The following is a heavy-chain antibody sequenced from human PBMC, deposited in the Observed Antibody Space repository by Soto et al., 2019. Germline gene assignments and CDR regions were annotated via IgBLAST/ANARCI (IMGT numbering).Heavy chain of an antibody. J-gene: IGHJ4*02. CDR3: ERGPFCGNDCYFDV. D-gene: IGHD2-21*02. Sequence: PSETLSLTCTVAGGSISGFYLSWVRQPAGKGLEWIGRIYSSGATKYNPALRNRVTMSVDTSTDQYSLNLASMTAADTVVYFCERGPFCGNDCYFDVWGQGTQVTVSS. CDR2: IYSSGAT. V-gene: IGHV4-4*07. CDR1: GGSISGFY.